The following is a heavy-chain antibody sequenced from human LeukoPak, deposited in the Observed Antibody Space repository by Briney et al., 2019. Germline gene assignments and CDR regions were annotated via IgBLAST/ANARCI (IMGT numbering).Heavy chain of an antibody. CDR3: ARSLFGSGWYYFDY. D-gene: IGHD6-19*01. Sequence: GESLKISCKGSGYSFTNYWIGWVRQMPGKGLEWMGIIDAGDSDTRYSPSFQGQATISADKSISTAYLQWNSLKASDTAMYYCARSLFGSGWYYFDYWGQGTLVTVSS. CDR2: IDAGDSDT. CDR1: GYSFTNYW. J-gene: IGHJ4*02. V-gene: IGHV5-51*01.